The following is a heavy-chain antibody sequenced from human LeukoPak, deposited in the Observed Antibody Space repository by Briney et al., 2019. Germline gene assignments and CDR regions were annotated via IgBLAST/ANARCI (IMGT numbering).Heavy chain of an antibody. V-gene: IGHV1-2*02. CDR1: GYTFTGYY. CDR2: INPNSGGT. Sequence: ASVKVSCKASGYTFTGYYMHWVRQAPGQGLEWMGWINPNSGGTNYAQKFQGRVTMTRDTSISTAYMELSRLRSDDTAVYYCAREVMEWLNWFDPWGQGTLVTVYS. D-gene: IGHD3-3*01. J-gene: IGHJ5*02. CDR3: AREVMEWLNWFDP.